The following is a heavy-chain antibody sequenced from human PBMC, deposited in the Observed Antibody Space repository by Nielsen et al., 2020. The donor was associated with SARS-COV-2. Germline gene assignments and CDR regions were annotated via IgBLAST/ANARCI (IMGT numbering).Heavy chain of an antibody. J-gene: IGHJ4*02. CDR2: IYYSGST. Sequence: SETLSLTCTVSGGSISSYYWSWIRQPPGKGLEWIGYIYYSGSTNYNPSLKSRVTISVDTSKNQFSLKLSSVTAADTAVYYCARALSTYYDSSGYYFDYWGQGTLVTVSS. V-gene: IGHV4-59*12. CDR3: ARALSTYYDSSGYYFDY. D-gene: IGHD3-22*01. CDR1: GGSISSYY.